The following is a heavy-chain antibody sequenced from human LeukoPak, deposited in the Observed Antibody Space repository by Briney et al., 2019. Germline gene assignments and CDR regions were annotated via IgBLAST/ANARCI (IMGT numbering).Heavy chain of an antibody. CDR2: ISSSSSTI. V-gene: IGHV3-48*01. Sequence: GGSLRLSCAASGFTFSSYSMNWVRQAPGKGLEWVSYISSSSSTIYYADAVKGRFTTSRNNAKNSLYLQMNSLRAEDTAVYYCARGGGLNIDYWGQGTLVTVSS. CDR3: ARGGGLNIDY. J-gene: IGHJ4*02. CDR1: GFTFSSYS. D-gene: IGHD3-16*01.